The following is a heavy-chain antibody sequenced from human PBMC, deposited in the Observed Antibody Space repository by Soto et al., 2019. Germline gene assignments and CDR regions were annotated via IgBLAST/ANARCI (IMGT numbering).Heavy chain of an antibody. D-gene: IGHD1-1*01. CDR2: ISSGSSYI. Sequence: EVQLVESGGGLVKPGESLRLSCAASGFTFSTYTMDWVRQAPGKGLEWVSSISSGSSYIDYADSVKGRFTISRDNAKNSLDLQMSSLRAEDTAVYYCARGQSSTNFDYGGQGTLVTVSS. CDR3: ARGQSSTNFDY. J-gene: IGHJ4*02. CDR1: GFTFSTYT. V-gene: IGHV3-21*01.